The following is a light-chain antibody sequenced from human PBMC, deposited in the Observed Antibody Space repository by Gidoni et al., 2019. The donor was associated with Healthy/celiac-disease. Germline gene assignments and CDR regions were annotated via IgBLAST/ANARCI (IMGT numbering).Light chain of an antibody. CDR2: AAS. CDR1: QSISSY. V-gene: IGKV1-39*01. CDR3: QQSYSTPPWT. J-gene: IGKJ1*01. Sequence: DIQMTQSPSSLSASVGDRVTITCRASQSISSYLNWYQQKPGKAPKLLIYAASSLQSWVPSRFSSSRSGTDFTLTISSLQPEDFATYYCQQSYSTPPWTFGQGTKVEIK.